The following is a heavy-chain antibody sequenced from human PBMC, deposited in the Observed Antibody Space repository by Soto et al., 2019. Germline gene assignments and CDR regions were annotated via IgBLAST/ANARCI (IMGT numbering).Heavy chain of an antibody. CDR3: ARGAGYYGSGSYYSIDY. J-gene: IGHJ4*02. CDR1: GYTFTSYY. D-gene: IGHD3-10*01. CDR2: INPSGGST. V-gene: IGHV1-46*03. Sequence: QVQLVQSGAEVKKPGASVKVSCKASGYTFTSYYMHWVRQAPGQGLEWMGIINPSGGSTSYAQKLQGRVPMTRDTSTSTVYMELSSLRSEDTAVYYCARGAGYYGSGSYYSIDYWGQGTLVTVSS.